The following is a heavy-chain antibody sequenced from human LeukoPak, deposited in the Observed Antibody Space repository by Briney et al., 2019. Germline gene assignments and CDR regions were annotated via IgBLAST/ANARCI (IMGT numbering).Heavy chain of an antibody. V-gene: IGHV3-30-3*01. CDR1: GFTFSSYA. D-gene: IGHD4-17*01. CDR2: ISYDGSNK. Sequence: GGSLRLSCAASGFTFSSYAMHWVRQAPGKGLEWVAVISYDGSNKYYADSVKGRFTISRDNSKNTLYLQMNSLRAEDTAVYYCARAYGDYVLSSISNYYYGMDVWGQGTTVTVSS. J-gene: IGHJ6*02. CDR3: ARAYGDYVLSSISNYYYGMDV.